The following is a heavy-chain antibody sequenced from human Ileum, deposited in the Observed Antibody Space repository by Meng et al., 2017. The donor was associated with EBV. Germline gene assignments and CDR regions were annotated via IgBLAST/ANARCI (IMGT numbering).Heavy chain of an antibody. CDR2: ISHSGST. V-gene: IGHV4-59*02. Sequence: QVLLQESGPPVVRPAEPLSCTCTVSGGSVTGYFWSWGRQPPGKGLEWIGCISHSGSTAYHPSLRRRVTLSVHTSENQFSLKVTSLTAADTAVYYCAREQDDGDYGRHRSDSWGQGTLVTVSS. CDR3: AREQDDGDYGRHRSDS. CDR1: GGSVTGYF. D-gene: IGHD4-17*01. J-gene: IGHJ5*01.